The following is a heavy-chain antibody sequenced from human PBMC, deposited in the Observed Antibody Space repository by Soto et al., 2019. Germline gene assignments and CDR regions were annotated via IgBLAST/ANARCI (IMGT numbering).Heavy chain of an antibody. V-gene: IGHV1-18*04. Sequence: ASVKVSCKASGYTFTSYGISWVRQAPGQGLEWMGWISAYNGNTNYAQKLQGRVTMTTDTSTSTAYMELRGLGSDDTAVYYCAREVRYSDSRGHMTLYYYGLDVWGQGTTVTVSS. CDR3: AREVRYSDSRGHMTLYYYGLDV. CDR1: GYTFTSYG. CDR2: ISAYNGNT. J-gene: IGHJ6*02. D-gene: IGHD3-22*01.